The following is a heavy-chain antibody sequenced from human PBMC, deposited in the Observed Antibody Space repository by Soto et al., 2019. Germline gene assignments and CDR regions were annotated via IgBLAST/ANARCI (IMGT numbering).Heavy chain of an antibody. J-gene: IGHJ6*02. V-gene: IGHV1-8*01. CDR2: MNPNSGNT. D-gene: IGHD3-9*01. Sequence: ASVKVSCKASGYTFTSYDINWVRQATGQGLEWMGWMNPNSGNTGYAQKFQGRVTMTRNTSISTAYMELSSLRSEDTAVYYCASGWKRSFAWHHYYYYGLDVWGQGTTVTVSS. CDR1: GYTFTSYD. CDR3: ASGWKRSFAWHHYYYYGLDV.